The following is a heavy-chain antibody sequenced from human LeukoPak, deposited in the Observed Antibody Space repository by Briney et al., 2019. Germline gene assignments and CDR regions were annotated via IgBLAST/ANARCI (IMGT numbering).Heavy chain of an antibody. CDR1: GFTFSRDW. CDR2: ISTSGDRT. J-gene: IGHJ4*02. Sequence: GGSLRLSCAASGFTFSRDWMHWVRQAPGKGLEWVSGISTSGDRTYYADSVKGRFTISRDNSKNTLYLQMNSLRAEDTAEYYCARSAVGTSCCTAVDYWGQGTLVTVSS. D-gene: IGHD1-26*01. V-gene: IGHV3-23*01. CDR3: ARSAVGTSCCTAVDY.